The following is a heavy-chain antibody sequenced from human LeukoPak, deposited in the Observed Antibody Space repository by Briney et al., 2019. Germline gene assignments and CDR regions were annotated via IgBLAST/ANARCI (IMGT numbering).Heavy chain of an antibody. CDR2: IYYSGST. CDR3: ARQWLAYDAFDI. Sequence: SETLSLTCTVSGGSISSYYWSWIRQPPGKGLEWIGYIYYSGSTNYNPSLKSRVTISVDTSKNQFSLKLSSVTAGDTAVYYCARQWLAYDAFDIWGQGTMVTVSS. J-gene: IGHJ3*02. D-gene: IGHD6-19*01. V-gene: IGHV4-59*08. CDR1: GGSISSYY.